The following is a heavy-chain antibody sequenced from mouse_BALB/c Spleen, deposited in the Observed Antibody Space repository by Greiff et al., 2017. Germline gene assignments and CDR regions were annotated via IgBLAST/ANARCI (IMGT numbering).Heavy chain of an antibody. CDR3: TDGSWFAY. Sequence: VQLQQSGAELVRSGASVKLSCTASGFNIKDYYMHWVKQRPEQGLEWIGWIDPENGDTEYAPKFQGKATMTADTSSNTAYLQLSSLTSEDTAVYYCTDGSWFAYWGQGTLVTVSA. CDR1: GFNIKDYY. J-gene: IGHJ3*01. CDR2: IDPENGDT. V-gene: IGHV14-4*02. D-gene: IGHD2-2*01.